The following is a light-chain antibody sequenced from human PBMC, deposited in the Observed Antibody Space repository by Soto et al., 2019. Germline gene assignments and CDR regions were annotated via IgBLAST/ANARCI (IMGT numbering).Light chain of an antibody. J-gene: IGKJ5*01. CDR2: GAS. CDR3: QQRSNWPPIT. V-gene: IGKV3-11*01. CDR1: QSVSSY. Sequence: EIVLPQSLATVSLSQGERATLSGRASQSVSSYLAWYQQKPGQAPRLLIYGASNRATGIPDRFSGSGSGTDFTLTISSVEPDDFAVYYCQQRSNWPPITFGQGTRLEI.